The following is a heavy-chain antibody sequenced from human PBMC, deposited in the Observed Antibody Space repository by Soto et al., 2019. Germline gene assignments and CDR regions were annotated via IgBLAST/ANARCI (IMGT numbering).Heavy chain of an antibody. CDR1: GFTFSNAW. CDR2: IKSKPDGGTT. J-gene: IGHJ2*01. V-gene: IGHV3-15*01. Sequence: EVQLVESGGGLVKPGGSLRVSCAGSGFTFSNAWMSWVRQAPGKGLEWVGRIKSKPDGGTTDYPAPVEGRFSISRDDSKNTVYLQMNSLKTKDTAVYYCATGWYFDFWGRGTLVTVSS. CDR3: ATGWYFDF.